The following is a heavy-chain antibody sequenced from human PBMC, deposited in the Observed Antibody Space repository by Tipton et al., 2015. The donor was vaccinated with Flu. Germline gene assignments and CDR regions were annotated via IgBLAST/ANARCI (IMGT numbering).Heavy chain of an antibody. Sequence: TLSLTCAVYGGSFSGYYWSWIRQPPGKGLEWIGEINHSGSTNYNPSLKSRVTISVDTSKNQFSLKLSSVTAAGTAVYYCARRFYDYVWGSYRYTNVFDYWGQGTLVTVSS. CDR2: INHSGST. J-gene: IGHJ4*02. CDR3: ARRFYDYVWGSYRYTNVFDY. CDR1: GGSFSGYY. V-gene: IGHV4-34*01. D-gene: IGHD3-16*02.